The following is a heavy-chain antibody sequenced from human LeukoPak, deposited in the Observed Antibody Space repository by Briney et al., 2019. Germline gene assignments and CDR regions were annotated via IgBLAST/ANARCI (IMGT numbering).Heavy chain of an antibody. CDR3: ARMPTYYDFWSARNHGMDV. Sequence: ASVKVSCKASGYTFTSYDINWVRQATGQGLEWMGRINPNSGGTNYAQKFQGRVTMTRDTSISTAYMELSRLRSDDTAVYYCARMPTYYDFWSARNHGMDVWGQGTTVTVSS. CDR2: INPNSGGT. D-gene: IGHD3-3*01. V-gene: IGHV1-2*06. J-gene: IGHJ6*02. CDR1: GYTFTSYD.